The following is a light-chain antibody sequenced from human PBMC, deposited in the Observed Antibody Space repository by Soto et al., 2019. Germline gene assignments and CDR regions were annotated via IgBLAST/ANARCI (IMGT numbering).Light chain of an antibody. Sequence: QSVLTQPPSASGSPGQSVTISCTGTSSDVGGYNYVSWYQQHPGKAPKLMIYEVTKRPSGVPDRFSGSKSGNTASLTVSVLRAEDEADYYCSSYAGSNNLVFGGGTKVTVL. CDR2: EVT. V-gene: IGLV2-8*01. J-gene: IGLJ3*02. CDR3: SSYAGSNNLV. CDR1: SSDVGGYNY.